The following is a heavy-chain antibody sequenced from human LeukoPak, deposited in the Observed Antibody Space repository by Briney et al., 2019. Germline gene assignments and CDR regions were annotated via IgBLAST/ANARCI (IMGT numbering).Heavy chain of an antibody. CDR1: GDSISSYY. V-gene: IGHV4-59*08. J-gene: IGHJ6*02. CDR2: IYYSGST. D-gene: IGHD3-22*01. Sequence: SETLSLTCTVSGDSISSYYWSWIRQSPGKGLEWIAYIYYSGSTNYNPSLNSRVTISVDTSKNQLSLKLRSVTAADTAIYYCARHSRIVVAGVNRDPMDVWGQGTTVTVSS. CDR3: ARHSRIVVAGVNRDPMDV.